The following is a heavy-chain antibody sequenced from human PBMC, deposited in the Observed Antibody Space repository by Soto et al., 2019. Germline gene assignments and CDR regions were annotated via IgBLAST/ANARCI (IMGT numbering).Heavy chain of an antibody. CDR1: GYSFISYG. CDR3: ARDDCTNGVCYIGY. Sequence: ASVKVSFKSSGYSFISYGINWVRQAPGQGLEWMGLINAYNGYTNYAQKLQGRVTLTADTSTSTAYMELRRLRSDDTAVYFCARDDCTNGVCYIGYWGQGTLVTVSS. D-gene: IGHD2-8*01. CDR2: INAYNGYT. V-gene: IGHV1-18*04. J-gene: IGHJ4*02.